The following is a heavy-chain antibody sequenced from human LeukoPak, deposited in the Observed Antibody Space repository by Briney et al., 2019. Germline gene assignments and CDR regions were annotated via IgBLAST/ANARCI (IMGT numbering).Heavy chain of an antibody. V-gene: IGHV3-15*01. CDR1: GLTFSSQW. Sequence: GGSLRLSCAASGLTFSSQWMSWVCQAPGKGLEWVGRSKNTADGGTTDYAAPVKGRFTISRDDSKSTLYLQMNSLKTEDTAVYFCTTAKWLLKYWGQGTLVTVSS. D-gene: IGHD5-12*01. CDR2: SKNTADGGTT. CDR3: TTAKWLLKY. J-gene: IGHJ4*02.